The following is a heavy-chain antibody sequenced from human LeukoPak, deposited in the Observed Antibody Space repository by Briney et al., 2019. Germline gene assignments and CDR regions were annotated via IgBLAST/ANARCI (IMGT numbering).Heavy chain of an antibody. D-gene: IGHD3/OR15-3a*01. V-gene: IGHV3-7*01. CDR1: GFTFSSYW. Sequence: GGSLRLSCAASGFTFSSYWMSWVRQAPGKGPEWVANIKQDGSEKYYVDSVKGRFTISRDNAKNSLYLQMNSLRAEDTAVYYCARDVVSLDWLLHMGYLDYWGQGTLVTVSS. J-gene: IGHJ4*02. CDR2: IKQDGSEK. CDR3: ARDVVSLDWLLHMGYLDY.